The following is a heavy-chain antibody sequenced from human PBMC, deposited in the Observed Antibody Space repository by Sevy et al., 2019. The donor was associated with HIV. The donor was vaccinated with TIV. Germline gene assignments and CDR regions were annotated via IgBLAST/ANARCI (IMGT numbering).Heavy chain of an antibody. CDR3: ARSGDGDFLGWFDP. CDR2: ISGTGSTI. D-gene: IGHD4-17*01. Sequence: GGSLRLSCAASGFTFSSSIINWVRQAPGKGLEWVSSISGTGSTIYYADSVKGRFTISRDNAKNSLYLQMHSLRDEDTAVYYCARSGDGDFLGWFDPWGQGTLVTVSS. CDR1: GFTFSSSI. V-gene: IGHV3-48*02. J-gene: IGHJ5*02.